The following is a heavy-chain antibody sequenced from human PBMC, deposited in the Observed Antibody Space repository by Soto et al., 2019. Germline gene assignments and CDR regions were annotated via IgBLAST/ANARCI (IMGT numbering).Heavy chain of an antibody. D-gene: IGHD3-9*01. CDR2: ISSISSYT. CDR3: AREWANYDTLTGKLDY. V-gene: IGHV3-11*06. Sequence: GGALRVSCAASGFTFGDYYMSSASPPRGKGLEWVSYISSISSYTNYADSVKGRFTISRDNAKNSLYLQMNSLRAEDTAVYYCAREWANYDTLTGKLDYWGQGTQVTVSS. CDR1: GFTFGDYY. J-gene: IGHJ4*02.